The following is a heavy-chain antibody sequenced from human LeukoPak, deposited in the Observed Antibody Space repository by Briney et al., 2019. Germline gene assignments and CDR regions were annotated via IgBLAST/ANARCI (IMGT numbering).Heavy chain of an antibody. D-gene: IGHD6-6*01. V-gene: IGHV4-34*01. CDR3: ATSSIAAPDFDY. CDR1: GGSFSGYY. CDR2: INHSGST. J-gene: IGHJ4*02. Sequence: KPSETLSLTCAVYGGSFSGYYWSWIRQPPGKGLEWIGEINHSGSTNYNPSLKSRVTISVDTSKNQFSLKLSSVTAADTAVYYCATSSIAAPDFDYWGQGTLVTVSS.